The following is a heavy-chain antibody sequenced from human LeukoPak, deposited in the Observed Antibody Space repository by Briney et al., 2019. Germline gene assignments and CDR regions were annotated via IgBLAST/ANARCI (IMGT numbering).Heavy chain of an antibody. J-gene: IGHJ5*02. CDR2: INPSGVST. Sequence: ASVKVSCKASGYTFTSYYMHWVRQAPGQGLEWMGIINPSGVSTNYTQKFQGRVTMTRDMSTSAIYMEMSSLRSEDTAVYYCARSCSSTSCYYNWFDPWGQGTLVTVSS. V-gene: IGHV1-46*01. D-gene: IGHD2-2*01. CDR3: ARSCSSTSCYYNWFDP. CDR1: GYTFTSYY.